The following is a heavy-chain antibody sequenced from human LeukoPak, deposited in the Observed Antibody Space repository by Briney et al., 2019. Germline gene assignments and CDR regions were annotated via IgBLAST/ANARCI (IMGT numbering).Heavy chain of an antibody. CDR3: ARVPRSAVTYYFDY. CDR1: GGSSSSGGYY. CDR2: IYYSGST. D-gene: IGHD2-15*01. V-gene: IGHV4-31*03. Sequence: TLSLTCPVSGGSSSSGGYYCSWIRQHPGKGLEWIGYIYYSGSTYYNPSLKSRFTISVDTSKNQFSLKLSSVTAADTAEYYCARVPRSAVTYYFDYWGQGTLVTVSS. J-gene: IGHJ4*02.